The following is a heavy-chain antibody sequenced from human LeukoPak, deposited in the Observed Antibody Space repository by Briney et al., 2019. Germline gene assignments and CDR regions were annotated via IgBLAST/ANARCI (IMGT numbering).Heavy chain of an antibody. Sequence: PGGSLRLSCAASGFTFSNAWMSWVRQAPGKGLEWVGRIKSKTDGGTTDYAAPVKGRFTISRDDSKNTLYLQMNSLKTEDTAVYYCTTDAIYCSSTSCYNSACYFDYWGQGTLVTVSS. D-gene: IGHD2-2*02. CDR1: GFTFSNAW. CDR2: IKSKTDGGTT. CDR3: TTDAIYCSSTSCYNSACYFDY. J-gene: IGHJ4*02. V-gene: IGHV3-15*01.